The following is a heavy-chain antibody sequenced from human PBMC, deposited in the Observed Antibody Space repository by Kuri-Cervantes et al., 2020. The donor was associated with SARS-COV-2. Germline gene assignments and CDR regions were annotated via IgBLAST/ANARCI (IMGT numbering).Heavy chain of an antibody. V-gene: IGHV3-21*01. CDR3: ARTGDTNWFGP. D-gene: IGHD2-21*01. Sequence: GESLKISCAASGFTFSSYSMNWVRQAPGKGLEWVSSISSSSSYIYYADSVKGRFTISRDNAKNSLYLQMNSLRAEDTAVYYCARTGDTNWFGPWGQGTLVTVSS. J-gene: IGHJ5*02. CDR1: GFTFSSYS. CDR2: ISSSSSYI.